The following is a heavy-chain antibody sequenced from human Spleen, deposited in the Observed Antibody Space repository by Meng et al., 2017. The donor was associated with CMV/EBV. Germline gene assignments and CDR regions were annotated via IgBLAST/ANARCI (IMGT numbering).Heavy chain of an antibody. CDR2: IHHSGST. J-gene: IGHJ4*02. Sequence: LLKKSGPGLVTPSDTLALTSAVSGDAISSGTWGIWLRQPPGKGLEWIREIHHSGSTYYNPSLKSRVTMSVDTSKNQFSLKLSSVTAADTAVYYCARDSPWADYWGQGTLVTVSS. CDR3: ARDSPWADY. CDR1: GDAISSGTW. V-gene: IGHV4-55*08. D-gene: IGHD3-16*01.